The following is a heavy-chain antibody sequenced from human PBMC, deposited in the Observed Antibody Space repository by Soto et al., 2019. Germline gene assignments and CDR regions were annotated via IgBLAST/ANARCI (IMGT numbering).Heavy chain of an antibody. V-gene: IGHV4-59*01. D-gene: IGHD4-17*01. CDR2: IYYSGST. CDR3: ARDDYGGTDY. Sequence: TSETLSLTCTVSGGSISSYYWSWIRQPPGKGLEWIGYIYYSGSTNYNPSLKSRVTISVDTSKNQFSLKLSSVTAADTAVYYCARDDYGGTDYWGQGTLVTVSS. J-gene: IGHJ4*02. CDR1: GGSISSYY.